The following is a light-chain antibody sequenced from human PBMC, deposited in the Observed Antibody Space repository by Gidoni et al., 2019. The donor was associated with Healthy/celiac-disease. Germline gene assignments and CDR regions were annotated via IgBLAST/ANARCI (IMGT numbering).Light chain of an antibody. Sequence: DIVMTQSPLSLPVTPGEPASISCRSSQSLLHSNGYNYLDWYLQKPGQSPQLLIYLGSNRASGVPDRFSRSGSGTDFTLKISRVEAEDVGVYYCMQALQTPRTFGPGTKVDIK. CDR1: QSLLHSNGYNY. CDR3: MQALQTPRT. V-gene: IGKV2-28*01. CDR2: LGS. J-gene: IGKJ3*01.